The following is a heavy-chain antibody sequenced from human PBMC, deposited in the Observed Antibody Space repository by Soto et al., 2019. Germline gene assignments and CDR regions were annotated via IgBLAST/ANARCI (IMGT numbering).Heavy chain of an antibody. CDR2: MDPSDSYT. Sequence: EVQLVQSGAEVKKPGESLRISCKGSGYSFISYWISWVLPMPGKGLVWMGRMDPSDSYTNYSPSFQGHDTISADKSISTAYLQWSSLQASDTAMYYCLVSWYIGDYWGQGTMVTVSS. J-gene: IGHJ4*02. CDR3: LVSWYIGDY. V-gene: IGHV5-10-1*03. D-gene: IGHD6-13*01. CDR1: GYSFISYW.